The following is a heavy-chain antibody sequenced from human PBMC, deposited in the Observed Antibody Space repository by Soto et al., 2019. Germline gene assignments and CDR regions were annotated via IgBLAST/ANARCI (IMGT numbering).Heavy chain of an antibody. Sequence: ASVKVSCKASGGTFSSYAISWVRQAPGQGLEWMGGIIPIFGTANYAQKFQGRVTITADESTSTAYMELSSLRSEDTAVYYCERGIQAAYYYYGIDVWGQGTTVTVSS. CDR2: IIPIFGTA. CDR1: GGTFSSYA. CDR3: ERGIQAAYYYYGIDV. J-gene: IGHJ6*02. V-gene: IGHV1-69*13. D-gene: IGHD6-25*01.